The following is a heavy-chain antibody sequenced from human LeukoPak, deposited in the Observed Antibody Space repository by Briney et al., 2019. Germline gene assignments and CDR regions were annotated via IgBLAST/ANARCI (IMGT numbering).Heavy chain of an antibody. CDR2: IFSSGSN. J-gene: IGHJ4*02. D-gene: IGHD5-12*01. Sequence: SETLSLNCTGAGGTISGYFWSWNRQPAGKGLEWIGRIFSSGSNNYNPSLKSRVTMSLDTSKNHLSLNLSPVTAADTAVYYCAREPTSGREPTSGRPLDYWGQGTLVTVSS. V-gene: IGHV4-4*07. CDR1: GGTISGYF. CDR3: AREPTSGREPTSGRPLDY.